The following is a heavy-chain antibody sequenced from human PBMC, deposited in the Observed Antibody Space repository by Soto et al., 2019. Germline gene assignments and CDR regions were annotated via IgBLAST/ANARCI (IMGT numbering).Heavy chain of an antibody. J-gene: IGHJ5*02. V-gene: IGHV4-39*01. D-gene: IGHD6-13*01. CDR2: IYYSGST. CDR1: GGSISSSSYY. CDR3: ACLGDSSSWYGWFDP. Sequence: QLQLQESGPGLVKPSETLSLTCTVSGGSISSSSYYWGWIRQPPGKGLEWIGSIYYSGSTYYNPSLKSRVTISVDTSKNQFSLKLSSVTAADTAVYYCACLGDSSSWYGWFDPWGQGTLVTVSS.